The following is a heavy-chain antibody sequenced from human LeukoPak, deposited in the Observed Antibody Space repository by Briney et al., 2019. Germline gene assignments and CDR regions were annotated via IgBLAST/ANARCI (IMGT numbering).Heavy chain of an antibody. Sequence: GGSLRLSCAASGFAFSSYAMSWVRQAPGKGLEWVSSISGSGGSTYFADSVKGRFTISRDNSKNTLYLQMNSLRAEDTAVYYCAELGITMIGGVWGKGTTVTISS. CDR3: AELGITMIGGV. J-gene: IGHJ6*04. D-gene: IGHD3-10*02. CDR2: ISGSGGST. CDR1: GFAFSSYA. V-gene: IGHV3-23*01.